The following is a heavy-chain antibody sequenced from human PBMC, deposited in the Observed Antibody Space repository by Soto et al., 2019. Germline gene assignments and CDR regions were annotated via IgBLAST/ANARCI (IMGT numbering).Heavy chain of an antibody. V-gene: IGHV1-2*02. D-gene: IGHD3-22*01. CDR2: INPNSGGT. J-gene: IGHJ6*02. CDR1: GYTFTGYY. Sequence: XSVKGSCKASGYTFTGYYMHWVRQAPGQGLEWMGWINPNSGGTNYSQKFQGRVTMTRDTSISTAYMELSRLRSDDTAVYYCARDVDDSSGYPDTWGPYYYYGMDVWGQGTTVTVSS. CDR3: ARDVDDSSGYPDTWGPYYYYGMDV.